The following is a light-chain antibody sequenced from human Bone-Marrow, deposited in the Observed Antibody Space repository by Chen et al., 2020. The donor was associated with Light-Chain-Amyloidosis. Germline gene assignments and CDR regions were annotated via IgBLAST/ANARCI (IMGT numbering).Light chain of an antibody. Sequence: SYELTPPPSVSVSPGPTARLTCSGDDLPTKYAYWYQQKPGQAPVLVIHRDTERPSGISERFSGCSSGTTATLTISGVQAEDEADYHCQSADSSGTYEVIFGGGTKLTVL. V-gene: IGLV3-25*03. CDR1: DLPTKY. CDR3: QSADSSGTYEVI. J-gene: IGLJ2*01. CDR2: RDT.